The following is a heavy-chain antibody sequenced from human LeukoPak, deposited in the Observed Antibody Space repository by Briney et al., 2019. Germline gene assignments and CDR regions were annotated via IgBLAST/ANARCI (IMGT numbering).Heavy chain of an antibody. Sequence: PSETLSLTCTVSGGSISSYYWSWIRQPPGKGLEWIGYIYHSGSTNYNPSLKSRVSISVDTSKNQFSLKLNSVTAADTAVYHCARAGGFNSPFPYWGRGTLVTVSS. J-gene: IGHJ4*02. CDR3: ARAGGFNSPFPY. CDR1: GGSISSYY. CDR2: IYHSGST. D-gene: IGHD5-24*01. V-gene: IGHV4-59*01.